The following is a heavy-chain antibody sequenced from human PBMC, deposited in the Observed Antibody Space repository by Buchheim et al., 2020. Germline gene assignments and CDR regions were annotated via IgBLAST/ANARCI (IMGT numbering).Heavy chain of an antibody. D-gene: IGHD3-10*01. CDR1: GDSMERGGFY. Sequence: QVQLQESGPGLVKPSQTLSLTCTVSGDSMERGGFYWNWIRQHPGMGLEFIGYMYNSGSTYFNPSLRSRVTISADTSKNQFSLKLSSVTAADTAVYFCARGTPRYYSDFWGQGTL. V-gene: IGHV4-31*03. CDR3: ARGTPRYYSDF. CDR2: MYNSGST. J-gene: IGHJ4*02.